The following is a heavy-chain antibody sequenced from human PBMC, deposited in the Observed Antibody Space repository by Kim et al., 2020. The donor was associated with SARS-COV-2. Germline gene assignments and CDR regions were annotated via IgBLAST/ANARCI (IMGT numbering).Heavy chain of an antibody. D-gene: IGHD2-21*02. Sequence: GGSLRLSCAASGLTFSRYGMHWVRQAPGKGLEWVALIWYDGSNKEYADSVKGRXXISRXXSKNMXXMXMNSLXXXDTXXXYXAXGDXXXHWXXXTL. J-gene: IGHJ4*02. V-gene: IGHV3-33*03. CDR1: GLTFSRYG. CDR2: IWYDGSNK. CDR3: AXGDXXXH.